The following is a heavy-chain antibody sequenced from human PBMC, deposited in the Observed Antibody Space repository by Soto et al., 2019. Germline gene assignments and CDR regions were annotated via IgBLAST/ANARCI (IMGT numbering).Heavy chain of an antibody. CDR2: IYLGDSDT. D-gene: IGHD6-13*01. V-gene: IGHV5-51*03. CDR1: GYSVTNVW. J-gene: IGHJ3*02. Sequence: PGETLTISRKGCGYSVTNVWIVLVRQIPGHGVEWMGIIYLGDSDTRYRLSFQRQVTISADKSISTAYLQWSSVKASDTAMYYCARDRASSSSWANDALDIWGEGTMVT. CDR3: ARDRASSSSWANDALDI.